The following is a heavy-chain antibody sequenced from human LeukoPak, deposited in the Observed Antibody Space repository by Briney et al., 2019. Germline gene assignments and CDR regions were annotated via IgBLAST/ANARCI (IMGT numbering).Heavy chain of an antibody. CDR3: ARYGVAGTRFYAFDI. CDR2: LYVNGSP. V-gene: IGHV4-4*07. CDR1: GDSISSAY. Sequence: PSETLSLTCTVSGDSISSAYWGWIRQSAGKGLEYIGRLYVNGSPNSNPSLKSRVTISVDTSKNQFSLKLSSVTAADTAVYYCARYGVAGTRFYAFDIWGQGTMVTVSS. D-gene: IGHD6-19*01. J-gene: IGHJ3*02.